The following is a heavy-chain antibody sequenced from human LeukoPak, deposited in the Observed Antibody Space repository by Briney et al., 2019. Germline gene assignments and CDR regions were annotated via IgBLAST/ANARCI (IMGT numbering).Heavy chain of an antibody. Sequence: PSETLSLTCTVSGGSISSYYWSWIRQPPGKGLEWIGYIYTSGSTNYNPSLKSRVTISVDTSKNQFSLKLSSVTAADTAVYYCARGGSSWYGYYYYMDVWGKGKTVTVSS. V-gene: IGHV4-4*09. CDR3: ARGGSSWYGYYYYMDV. D-gene: IGHD6-13*01. CDR2: IYTSGST. J-gene: IGHJ6*03. CDR1: GGSISSYY.